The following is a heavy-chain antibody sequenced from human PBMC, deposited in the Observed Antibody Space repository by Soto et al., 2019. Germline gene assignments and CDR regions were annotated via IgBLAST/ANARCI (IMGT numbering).Heavy chain of an antibody. CDR3: ARDLGHCSNGQCSAHLDF. Sequence: RGSLRLACAISGFTIRITYFSWVRQAPGKGLEWVSVIFRTGNTFYTDSVKGRFTISRDTSETMVYLQMTNLKAEDTAVYYCARDLGHCSNGQCSAHLDFWGQGTMVTVSS. CDR2: IFRTGNT. J-gene: IGHJ4*02. D-gene: IGHD2-8*01. CDR1: GFTIRITY. V-gene: IGHV3-53*01.